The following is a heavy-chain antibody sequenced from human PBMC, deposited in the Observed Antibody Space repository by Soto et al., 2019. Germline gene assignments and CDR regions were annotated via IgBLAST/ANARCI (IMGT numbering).Heavy chain of an antibody. V-gene: IGHV4-34*01. CDR1: GGSFSGYY. Sequence: PSETLSLTCAVYGGSFSGYYWSWIRQPPGKGLEWIGEINHSGSTNYNPSLKSRVTISVDTSKNQFSLKLSSVTAADTAVYYCARGRRTMVPGVHYYYGMDVWGQGTTVTV. J-gene: IGHJ6*02. D-gene: IGHD3-10*01. CDR2: INHSGST. CDR3: ARGRRTMVPGVHYYYGMDV.